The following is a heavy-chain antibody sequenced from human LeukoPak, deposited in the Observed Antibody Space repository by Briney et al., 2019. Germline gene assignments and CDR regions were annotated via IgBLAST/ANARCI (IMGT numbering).Heavy chain of an antibody. CDR2: ISGSGGST. CDR3: ARTRWSSSWYYFDY. D-gene: IGHD6-13*01. CDR1: GFTFSGYG. V-gene: IGHV3-23*01. J-gene: IGHJ4*02. Sequence: GGSLRLSCAASGFTFSGYGMSWVRQAPGKGLEWVSTISGSGGSTYYADSVKGRFTISRDNSKNTLLLQMDSLSGEDTAKYYCARTRWSSSWYYFDYWGQGTLVTVSS.